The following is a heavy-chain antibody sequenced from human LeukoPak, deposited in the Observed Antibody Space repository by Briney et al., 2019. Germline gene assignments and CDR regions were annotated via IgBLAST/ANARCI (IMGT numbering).Heavy chain of an antibody. J-gene: IGHJ5*02. D-gene: IGHD6-19*01. CDR3: AKYSSGWYANWFDA. CDR2: ISGSGGST. V-gene: IGHV3-23*01. CDR1: GFTFSSYA. Sequence: PGGSLRLSCAASGFTFSSYAMSWVRQAPGKGLEWVAAISGSGGSTYYADSVKGRFTISRDNSKNTLYLQMNSLRAEDTAAYYCAKYSSGWYANWFDAWGQGTLVTVSS.